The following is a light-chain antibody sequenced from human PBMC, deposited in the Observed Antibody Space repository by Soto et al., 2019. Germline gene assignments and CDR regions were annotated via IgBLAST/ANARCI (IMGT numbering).Light chain of an antibody. CDR2: AAS. Sequence: DIVLTQSPGTLSLSPGETATLSCRASQSMSTNYLAWYQHKPGQAPRLLIYAASNRTTGIPDRFTGSGSGTDFTLTISGLEPEDFAIYYCQQYGRTFGQGTRLEIK. CDR3: QQYGRT. CDR1: QSMSTNY. J-gene: IGKJ5*01. V-gene: IGKV3-20*01.